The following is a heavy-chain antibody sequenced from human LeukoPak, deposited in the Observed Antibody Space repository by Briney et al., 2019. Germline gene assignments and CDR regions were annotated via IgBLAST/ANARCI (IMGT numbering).Heavy chain of an antibody. CDR3: ARATPYTAYDYEIFDS. J-gene: IGHJ4*02. CDR1: GGSISSGSYY. Sequence: SETLSLTCTVSGGSISSGSYYWSWIRQPAGKGLEWIGRIYTSGSTNYNPSLKSRVTISVDTSKNQFSLNLSSVTAADTAVYYCARATPYTAYDYEIFDSWGKGTLVTVSS. V-gene: IGHV4-61*02. D-gene: IGHD5-12*01. CDR2: IYTSGST.